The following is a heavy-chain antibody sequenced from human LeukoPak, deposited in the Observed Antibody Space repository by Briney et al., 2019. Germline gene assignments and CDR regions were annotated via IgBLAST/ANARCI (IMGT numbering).Heavy chain of an antibody. CDR3: AKSHRLAVAGTYSTYYFDN. D-gene: IGHD6-19*01. J-gene: IGHJ4*02. V-gene: IGHV1-8*01. Sequence: ASVKVSCKASGYTFTSYDINWVRQATGQGLEWMGWMNPNSGNTGYAQKFQGRVTMTRNTSISTAYMELSSLRSEDTAVYYCAKSHRLAVAGTYSTYYFDNWGQGTLVTVSS. CDR1: GYTFTSYD. CDR2: MNPNSGNT.